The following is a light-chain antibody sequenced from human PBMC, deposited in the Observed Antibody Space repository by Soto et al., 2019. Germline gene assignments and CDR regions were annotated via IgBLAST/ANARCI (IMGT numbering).Light chain of an antibody. CDR1: QSVSSN. Sequence: EIVMTQSPATLSVSPGERATLSCRASQSVSSNLAWYQQKPGQTPRLLIYGASTRATGIPARFSGSGSGTDFTLTISSLQSEDFAVYYCQQYSSWPLITFGQGTKVDIK. CDR3: QQYSSWPLIT. V-gene: IGKV3-15*01. J-gene: IGKJ2*01. CDR2: GAS.